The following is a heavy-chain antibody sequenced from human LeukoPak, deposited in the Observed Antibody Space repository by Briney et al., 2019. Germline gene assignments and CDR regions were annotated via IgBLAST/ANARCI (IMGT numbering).Heavy chain of an antibody. V-gene: IGHV3-21*03. CDR2: ISSSSSYI. CDR1: GFTFSSYS. Sequence: GGSLRLSCAASGFTFSSYSMNWVRQAPGKGLEWVSSISSSSSYIYYADSVKGRFTISRDNAKNSLYLQMNSLKTEDTAVYYCTTDNKNELYYYGSGSYYYFDYWGQGTLVTVSS. J-gene: IGHJ4*02. D-gene: IGHD3-10*01. CDR3: TTDNKNELYYYGSGSYYYFDY.